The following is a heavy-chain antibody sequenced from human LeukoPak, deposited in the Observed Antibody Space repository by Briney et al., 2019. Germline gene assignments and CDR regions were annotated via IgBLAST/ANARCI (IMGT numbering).Heavy chain of an antibody. CDR1: GYTFTSYA. CDR2: INAGNGIT. Sequence: ASVKVSCKASGYTFTSYAMHWVRQAPGQRLEWMGWINAGNGITKYSQKFQGRVTITRDTSASTAYMELSSLRSEDTAVYYCARAYSWDFDYWGQGTLVTVSS. CDR3: ARAYSWDFDY. D-gene: IGHD2-21*01. V-gene: IGHV1-3*01. J-gene: IGHJ4*02.